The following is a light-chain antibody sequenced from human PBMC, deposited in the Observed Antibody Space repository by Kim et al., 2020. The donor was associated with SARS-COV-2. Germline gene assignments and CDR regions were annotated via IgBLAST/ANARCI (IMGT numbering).Light chain of an antibody. V-gene: IGLV1-47*01. CDR3: AAWDDSLSGVL. CDR2: RNN. Sequence: QSVVTQPPSASGTPGQRVTISCSGGSSNIGRNIVHWYQQLPGKAPKLIMYRNNQRPSGVPDRFSGSKSGTSASLAISGLRSEDEADYYCAAWDDSLSGVLFGGGTQLTVL. J-gene: IGLJ2*01. CDR1: SSNIGRNI.